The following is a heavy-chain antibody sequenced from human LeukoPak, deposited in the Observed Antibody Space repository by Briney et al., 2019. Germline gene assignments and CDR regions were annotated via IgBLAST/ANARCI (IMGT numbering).Heavy chain of an antibody. V-gene: IGHV1-46*01. CDR1: GYIFTGYY. J-gene: IGHJ6*03. Sequence: ASVKVSCKASGYIFTGYYMHWVRQAPGQGLEWMGIINPSGGSTSYAQKFQGRVTMTRDMSTSTDYMELSRLGSDDTAVYYCARELSGSPFGYYYMDVWGKGTTVTISS. CDR3: ARELSGSPFGYYYMDV. D-gene: IGHD1-26*01. CDR2: INPSGGST.